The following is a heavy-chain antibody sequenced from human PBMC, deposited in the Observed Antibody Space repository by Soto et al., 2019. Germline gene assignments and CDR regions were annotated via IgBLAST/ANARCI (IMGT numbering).Heavy chain of an antibody. D-gene: IGHD6-6*01. CDR2: LIPIFGAA. CDR1: GGTFTNYV. V-gene: IGHV1-69*01. J-gene: IGHJ5*02. CDR3: ARGRSSPNFDP. Sequence: QVQLVQSGAEVRKPGSSVKVSCKISGGTFTNYVISWLRQAPGQGLEWMGGLIPIFGAANLAQKFQGRVTITADESTSTVNMELSSLTSEDTAVSDCARGRSSPNFDPWGQGTLVTVSS.